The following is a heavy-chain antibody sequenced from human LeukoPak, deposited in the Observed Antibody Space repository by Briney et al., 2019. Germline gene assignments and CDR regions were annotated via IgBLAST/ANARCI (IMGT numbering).Heavy chain of an antibody. V-gene: IGHV4-59*01. D-gene: IGHD6-13*01. CDR2: VYYSGST. Sequence: SETLSLTCTVSGASITSYYWTWIRQPPGKGLEWIGYVYYSGSTNYNPSLKSRATISVDTSKNQFSLKLTSMTAADTAVYYCARFGAAAGTDYWGQGTLVTVSS. J-gene: IGHJ4*02. CDR3: ARFGAAAGTDY. CDR1: GASITSYY.